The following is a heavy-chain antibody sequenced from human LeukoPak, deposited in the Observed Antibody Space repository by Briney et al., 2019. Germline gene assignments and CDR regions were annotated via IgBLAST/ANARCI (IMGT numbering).Heavy chain of an antibody. Sequence: SETLSLTCAVHGGSFSGYYWCWIRQPPGKGLEWIGEISRSGSTNYNPSLKRRVTISVDTSKNQFSLKLSAVTAADMAVYYCARGRLWFGGSRGRYYYYGMDVWGQGTTVTVSS. J-gene: IGHJ6*02. V-gene: IGHV4-34*01. CDR1: GGSFSGYY. CDR2: ISRSGST. CDR3: ARGRLWFGGSRGRYYYYGMDV. D-gene: IGHD3-10*01.